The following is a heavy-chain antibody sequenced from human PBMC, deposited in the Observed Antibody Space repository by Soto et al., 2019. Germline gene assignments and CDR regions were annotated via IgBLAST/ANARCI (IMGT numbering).Heavy chain of an antibody. D-gene: IGHD6-13*01. V-gene: IGHV1-46*01. J-gene: IGHJ4*02. CDR2: INPASGST. CDR1: GYTFTHYY. Sequence: QVQLVQSGAEVKKPGASVKVSCRTSGYTFTHYYIHWVRQAPGQGLEWLGIINPASGSTNYAQDFQGRVTLTIDTSTTTVYMELSGLRAEDTAIFSCARDLAAGEHWGQGTLVTVSS. CDR3: ARDLAAGEH.